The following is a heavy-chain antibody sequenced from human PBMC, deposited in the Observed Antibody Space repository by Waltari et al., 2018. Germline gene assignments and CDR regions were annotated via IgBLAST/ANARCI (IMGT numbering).Heavy chain of an antibody. CDR2: ILYEGRNK. CDR3: AREQVVPAAISLYYYYYGMDV. Sequence: QVQLVESGGGVVQPGRSLRLSCAASGFTFSSYGMHWVRQAPGKGLEWGAVILYEGRNKYYADSGKGRFTISRDNSKNTLYLQRNSLRAEDTAVYYCAREQVVPAAISLYYYYYGMDVWGQGTTVTVSS. J-gene: IGHJ6*02. D-gene: IGHD2-2*02. CDR1: GFTFSSYG. V-gene: IGHV3-33*01.